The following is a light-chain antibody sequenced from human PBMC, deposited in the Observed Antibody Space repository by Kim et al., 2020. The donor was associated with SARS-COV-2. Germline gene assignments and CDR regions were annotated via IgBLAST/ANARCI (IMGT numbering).Light chain of an antibody. CDR3: QAWDSSNVV. CDR2: QDS. V-gene: IGLV3-1*01. Sequence: SVSPGQTASITCSGDKLGDKYACWYQQKPGQSPVLVIYQDSKRPSGIPERFSGSNSGNTATLTISRTQAMDEADYYCQAWDSSNVVFGGGTQLTVL. CDR1: KLGDKY. J-gene: IGLJ2*01.